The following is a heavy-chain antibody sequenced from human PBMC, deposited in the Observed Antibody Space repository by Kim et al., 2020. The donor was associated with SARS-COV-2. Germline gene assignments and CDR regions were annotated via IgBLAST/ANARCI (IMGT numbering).Heavy chain of an antibody. CDR3: ARCKDAFDP. V-gene: IGHV4-34*01. CDR2: INHSGST. Sequence: SETLSLTCAVYGGSFSGYYWSWIRQPPGKGLEWIGEINHSGSTNYNPSLKSRVTISVDTFKNQFSLKLCSVTAADTAVYYCARCKDAFDPWGQGTLVTVSS. D-gene: IGHD2-8*01. CDR1: GGSFSGYY. J-gene: IGHJ5*02.